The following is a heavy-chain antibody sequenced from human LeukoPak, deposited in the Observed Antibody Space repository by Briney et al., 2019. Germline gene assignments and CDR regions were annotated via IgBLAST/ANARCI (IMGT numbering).Heavy chain of an antibody. Sequence: GGSLRLSCAASGFTVSSNYMSWVRQAPGKGLEWVSAISGSGDSTYYADSVKGRFTISRDNSKNTLYLQMNSLRAKDTAVYYCAKDKYYYGSGTFHDAFDIWGQGTMVTVSS. CDR3: AKDKYYYGSGTFHDAFDI. D-gene: IGHD3-10*01. J-gene: IGHJ3*02. CDR1: GFTVSSNY. V-gene: IGHV3-23*01. CDR2: ISGSGDST.